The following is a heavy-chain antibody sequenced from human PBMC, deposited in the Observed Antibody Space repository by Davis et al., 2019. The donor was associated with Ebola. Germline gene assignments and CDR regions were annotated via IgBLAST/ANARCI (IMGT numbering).Heavy chain of an antibody. D-gene: IGHD3-10*01. J-gene: IGHJ4*02. CDR3: ARLLRYYYGSGSYYTPYYFDY. Sequence: MPSETLSLTCAVSGGSISSGGYSWSWIRQPPGKGLEWIGYIYHSGSTYYNPSLKSRVTISVDTSKNQFSLKLSSVTAADTAVYYCARLLRYYYGSGSYYTPYYFDYWGQGTLVTVSS. CDR2: IYHSGST. V-gene: IGHV4-30-2*03. CDR1: GGSISSGGYS.